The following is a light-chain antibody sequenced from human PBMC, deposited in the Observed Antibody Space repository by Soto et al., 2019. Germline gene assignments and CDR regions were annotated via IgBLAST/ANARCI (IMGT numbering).Light chain of an antibody. J-gene: IGKJ4*01. CDR1: KSVGSN. V-gene: IGKV3-15*01. CDR2: GAS. CDR3: QQYNNWLRT. Sequence: EKVMPQSPATLSVSPGERPTLSCRASKSVGSNLAWNQQKPGQAPRLLIYGASTRATGIPARFSGSGSETEFTLTISSLQSEDFAVYYCQQYNNWLRTFGGGTKVEIK.